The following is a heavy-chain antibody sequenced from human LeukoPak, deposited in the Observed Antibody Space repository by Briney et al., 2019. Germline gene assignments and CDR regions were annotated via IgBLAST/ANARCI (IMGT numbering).Heavy chain of an antibody. J-gene: IGHJ4*02. Sequence: PGGSLRLSCAASGFTSSRYWTNWVRKAPGKGLDWVANIKHDGSEKYYVDSVKGRFTISRDNVKNSLSLQMHSLRAEDTAVYFCARDLDYDSSGLDYWGQGTLVTVSS. D-gene: IGHD3-22*01. CDR2: IKHDGSEK. CDR1: GFTSSRYW. CDR3: ARDLDYDSSGLDY. V-gene: IGHV3-7*05.